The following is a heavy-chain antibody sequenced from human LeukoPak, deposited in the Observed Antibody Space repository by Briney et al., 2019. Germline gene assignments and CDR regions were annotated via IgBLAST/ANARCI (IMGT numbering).Heavy chain of an antibody. J-gene: IGHJ4*02. CDR3: AKEAPRSSSFDY. Sequence: GGSLRLSCAASGFTFSSYSMNWVRQAPGKGLEWVSGISWNSGSIGYADSVKGRFTISRDNAKNSLYLQMNSLRAEDTALYYCAKEAPRSSSFDYWGQGTLVTVSS. CDR1: GFTFSSYS. D-gene: IGHD6-6*01. CDR2: ISWNSGSI. V-gene: IGHV3-9*01.